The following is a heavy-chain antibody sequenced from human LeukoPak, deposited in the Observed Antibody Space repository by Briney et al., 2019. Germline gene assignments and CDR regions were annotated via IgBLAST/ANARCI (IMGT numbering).Heavy chain of an antibody. CDR1: GFTVSSNY. D-gene: IGHD1-1*01. CDR2: IYSGGNT. CDR3: ARLVATTGRLYFDY. Sequence: GGSLRLSCAASGFTVSSNYMGCVRQAPGKGLEYVSVIYSGGNTYYAGSVKGRFTISRDNSKNTVYLQMNSLRAEDTAVFYCARLVATTGRLYFDYWGQGTLVTVSS. V-gene: IGHV3-53*01. J-gene: IGHJ4*02.